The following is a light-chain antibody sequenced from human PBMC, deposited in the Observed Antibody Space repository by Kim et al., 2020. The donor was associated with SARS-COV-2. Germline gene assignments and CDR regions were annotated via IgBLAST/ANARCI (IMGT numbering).Light chain of an antibody. J-gene: IGKJ2*01. CDR2: GTS. CDR1: QSVSSSY. Sequence: EIVLTQSPGTLSFSPGERVTLSCRASQSVSSSYLAWYQQKPGQAPRLLMYGTSNGATGIPDRFSGSGSGTDFTLTISRLEPEDFAVYYGQQYGSSPPYTFGKGTKLEI. V-gene: IGKV3-20*01. CDR3: QQYGSSPPYT.